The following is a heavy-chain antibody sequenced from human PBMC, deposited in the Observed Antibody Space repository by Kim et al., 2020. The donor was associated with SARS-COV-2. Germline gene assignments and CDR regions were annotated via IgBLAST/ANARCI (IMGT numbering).Heavy chain of an antibody. CDR1: GGTFSSYA. CDR2: IIPLLDMT. V-gene: IGHV1-69*04. Sequence: SVKVSCKASGGTFSSYAISWVRQAPGQGLEWMGRIIPLLDMTKYAQKFQGRVTITAGKSTSTAYMELTSLRSEDTAVYYCARGPRYGDYGGGWFDPWGQGTLVTVSA. CDR3: ARGPRYGDYGGGWFDP. D-gene: IGHD4-17*01. J-gene: IGHJ5*02.